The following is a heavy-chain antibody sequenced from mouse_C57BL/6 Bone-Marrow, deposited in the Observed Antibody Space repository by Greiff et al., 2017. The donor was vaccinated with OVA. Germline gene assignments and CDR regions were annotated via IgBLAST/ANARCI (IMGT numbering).Heavy chain of an antibody. CDR2: IDPSDSYT. CDR3: AREFITTVEVYFDD. J-gene: IGHJ1*03. CDR1: GYTFTSYW. Sequence: QVQLQQPGAELVMPGASVKLSCKASGYTFTSYWMHWVKQRPGQGLEWIGEIDPSDSYTNYNQKFKGKSTLTVDKSSSTAYMQLSSLTSEDSAVYYCAREFITTVEVYFDDWGTGTTVTVSS. D-gene: IGHD1-1*01. V-gene: IGHV1-69*01.